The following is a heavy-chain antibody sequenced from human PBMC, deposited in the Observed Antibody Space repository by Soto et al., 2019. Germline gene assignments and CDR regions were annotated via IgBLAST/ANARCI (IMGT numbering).Heavy chain of an antibody. V-gene: IGHV3-21*01. J-gene: IGHJ6*02. D-gene: IGHD6-13*01. CDR1: GFTFSSYS. Sequence: NPGGSLRLSCAASGFTFSSYSMNWVRQAPGKGLEWVSSISSSSSYIYYADSVKGRFTISRDNAKNSLYLQMNSLRAEDTAVYYCAREGSSSWYEGYYYYYGMDVWGQGTTVTVSS. CDR3: AREGSSSWYEGYYYYYGMDV. CDR2: ISSSSSYI.